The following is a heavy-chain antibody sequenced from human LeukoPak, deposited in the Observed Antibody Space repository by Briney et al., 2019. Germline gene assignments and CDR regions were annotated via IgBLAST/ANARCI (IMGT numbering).Heavy chain of an antibody. CDR3: ARVIPTYYYDSSGYSNWFDP. Sequence: GGSLRLSCAASGFTFSDYYMSWIRQTPRKGLEWVSYISSSGSSIYCADSVKGRFTISRDNAKNSLYLQINSLRAEDTAVYYCARVIPTYYYDSSGYSNWFDPWGQGTLVSVSS. D-gene: IGHD3-22*01. CDR2: ISSSGSSI. J-gene: IGHJ5*02. V-gene: IGHV3-11*04. CDR1: GFTFSDYY.